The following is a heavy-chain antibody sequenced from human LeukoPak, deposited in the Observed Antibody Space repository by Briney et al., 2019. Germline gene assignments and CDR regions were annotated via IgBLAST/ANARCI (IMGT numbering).Heavy chain of an antibody. CDR1: GFTLSGYS. D-gene: IGHD6-6*01. J-gene: IGHJ5*02. Sequence: GGSLRLSCAASGFTLSGYSMNWVRQAPGKGLEWVSCISSSSSYIYYADSVKGRFTISRDNAKKSLYLQMNSLRVEDTAVYYCARGSSNIAARNNWFDPWGQGTLVTVSS. V-gene: IGHV3-21*01. CDR2: ISSSSSYI. CDR3: ARGSSNIAARNNWFDP.